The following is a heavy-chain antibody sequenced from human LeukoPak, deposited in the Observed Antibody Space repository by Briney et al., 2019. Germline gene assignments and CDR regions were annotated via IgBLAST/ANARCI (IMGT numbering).Heavy chain of an antibody. V-gene: IGHV4-34*01. CDR2: IYYSGST. J-gene: IGHJ3*02. CDR1: GGSFSGYY. CDR3: ARERSGYDYYDSSGYVI. D-gene: IGHD3-22*01. Sequence: SETLSLTCAVYGGSFSGYYWSWIRQPPGKGLEWIGSIYYSGSTYYNPSLKSRVTISVDTSKNQFSLKLSSVTAADTAVYYCARERSGYDYYDSSGYVIWGQGTMVTVSS.